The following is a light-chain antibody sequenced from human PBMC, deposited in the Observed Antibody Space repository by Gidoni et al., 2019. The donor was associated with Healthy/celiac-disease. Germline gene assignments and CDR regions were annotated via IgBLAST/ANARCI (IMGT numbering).Light chain of an antibody. J-gene: IGLJ3*02. CDR1: SSNIGAGYD. CDR3: QSYDSSLSGSV. V-gene: IGLV1-40*01. CDR2: GNS. Sequence: QSVLTQPPSVSRAPGQRVTIACTGSSSNIGAGYDVHWYQQLPGTAPNLLIYGNSNRPSGVPDRFAGAKSGTSASLAITGRQAEDEADYYCQSYDSSLSGSVFGGGTKLTVL.